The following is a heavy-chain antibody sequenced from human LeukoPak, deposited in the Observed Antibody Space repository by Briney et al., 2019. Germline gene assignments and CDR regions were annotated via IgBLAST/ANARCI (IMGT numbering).Heavy chain of an antibody. CDR2: ISSSGSTI. V-gene: IGHV3-48*04. CDR3: AREVDAFDI. Sequence: GGSLRLSCAASGFTFSNAWMNWVRQAPGKGLEWVSYISSSGSTIYYADSVKGRFTISRDNAKNSLYLQMNSLRAEDTAVYYCAREVDAFDIWGQGTMVTVSS. J-gene: IGHJ3*02. CDR1: GFTFSNAW.